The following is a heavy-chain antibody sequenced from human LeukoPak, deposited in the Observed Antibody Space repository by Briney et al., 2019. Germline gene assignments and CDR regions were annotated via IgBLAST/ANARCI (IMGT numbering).Heavy chain of an antibody. CDR2: INHSGST. CDR3: ARYYYDSSGISNWFDP. V-gene: IGHV4-34*01. D-gene: IGHD3-22*01. Sequence: SETLSLTCTVSGGSISGYYWSWIRQPPGKGLEWIGEINHSGSTNYNPSLKSRVTISVDTSKNQFSLKLSSVTAADTAVYYCARYYYDSSGISNWFDPWGQGTLVTVSS. J-gene: IGHJ5*02. CDR1: GGSISGYY.